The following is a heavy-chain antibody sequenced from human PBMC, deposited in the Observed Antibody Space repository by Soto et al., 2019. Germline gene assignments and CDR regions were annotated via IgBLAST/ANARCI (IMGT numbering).Heavy chain of an antibody. D-gene: IGHD4-17*01. CDR2: IFPGDSDT. J-gene: IGHJ4*02. CDR1: GYSFTNNW. Sequence: EVQLVQSGAEVKKPGESLKISCKASGYSFTNNWIAWVRQMPGKGLEWMGMIFPGDSDTRYSPSSQGQVILSADKSVSTAYLQWSSLKASDTAMYYCARQPLDDGDYDVLDYWGQGTLVTVSS. V-gene: IGHV5-51*01. CDR3: ARQPLDDGDYDVLDY.